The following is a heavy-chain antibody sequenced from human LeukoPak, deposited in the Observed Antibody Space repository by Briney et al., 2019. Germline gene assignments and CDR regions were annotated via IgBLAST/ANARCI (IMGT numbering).Heavy chain of an antibody. CDR1: GGSISSGGYS. CDR2: IYHSGST. CDR3: ARSRSGYSYDHAAFEI. V-gene: IGHV4-30-2*01. D-gene: IGHD5-18*01. J-gene: IGHJ3*02. Sequence: TPSETLSLTCAVSGGSISSGGYSWSWIRQPPGKGLEWIGYIYHSGSTYYNPSLKSRVTISVDRSKNQFSLKLSSVTAADTAVYYCARSRSGYSYDHAAFEIWGQGTVVTVSS.